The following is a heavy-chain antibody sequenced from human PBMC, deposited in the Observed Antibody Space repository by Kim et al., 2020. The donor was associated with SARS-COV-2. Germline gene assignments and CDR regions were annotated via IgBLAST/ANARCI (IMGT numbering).Heavy chain of an antibody. D-gene: IGHD3-10*02. CDR1: GVSFDVYF. CDR2: IKRGGIT. J-gene: IGHJ4*02. CDR3: ARGISTDNYDREVFDY. Sequence: SETLSLTCSVSGVSFDVYFWTWIRQSPGKGLEWIGEIKRGGITKYNPSLKSRVTISADTSRNQFSLTLTSLTAADTGLYFCARGISTDNYDREVFDYWGQGTQVTVSS. V-gene: IGHV4-34*01.